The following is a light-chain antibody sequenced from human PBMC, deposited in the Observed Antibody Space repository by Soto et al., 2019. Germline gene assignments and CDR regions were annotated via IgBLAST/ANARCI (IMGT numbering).Light chain of an antibody. CDR1: QSISSY. Sequence: DIQMTQSPSSLSASVGDRVTITCRASQSISSYLNWYQQKPGKAPKLLIYAASSLQSGVPSRFSGSGSVTDFTLTISSLQPEDFATYYCQPSYSTPPTFGGGTKVEIK. J-gene: IGKJ4*01. CDR2: AAS. CDR3: QPSYSTPPT. V-gene: IGKV1-39*01.